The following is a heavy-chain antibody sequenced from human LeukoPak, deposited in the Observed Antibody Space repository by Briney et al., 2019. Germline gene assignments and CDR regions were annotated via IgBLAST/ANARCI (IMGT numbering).Heavy chain of an antibody. V-gene: IGHV4-59*01. Sequence: PSETLSLTCTVSGGSISSYYWSWIRQPPGKGLEWIGYIYYSGSTNYNPSLKSRVTISVDTSKNQFSLKLSSVTAADTAVYYCARAVRYCSSTSCFYFGYWGQGTLVTVSS. D-gene: IGHD2-2*01. J-gene: IGHJ4*02. CDR1: GGSISSYY. CDR3: ARAVRYCSSTSCFYFGY. CDR2: IYYSGST.